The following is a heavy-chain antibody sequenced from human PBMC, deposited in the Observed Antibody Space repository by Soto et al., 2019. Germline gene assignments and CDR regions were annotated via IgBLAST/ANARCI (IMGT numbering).Heavy chain of an antibody. V-gene: IGHV3-11*05. CDR2: ISSSSSYT. D-gene: IGHD6-6*01. J-gene: IGHJ6*03. Sequence: GGSLSLSCAASGFAFSDYYMSWIRQAPGKGLEWVSYISSSSSYTNYADSVKGRFTISRDNAKNSLYLQMNSLRAENTALYHCARVLRPGRLYYYMDVWGKGTTVTVSS. CDR3: ARVLRPGRLYYYMDV. CDR1: GFAFSDYY.